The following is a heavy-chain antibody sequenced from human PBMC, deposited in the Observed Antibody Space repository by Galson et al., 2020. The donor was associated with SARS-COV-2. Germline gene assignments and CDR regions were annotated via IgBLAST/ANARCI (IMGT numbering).Heavy chain of an antibody. CDR3: ARVYYGDKVDL. D-gene: IGHD3-10*01. Sequence: AAVKVSCKASGYKLTDYYMHWVRQATGQGLEWMGWINPNSGGAVSAQTFQGRLTLTTDTYITTAYLQLSSLTSDDTAVYYCARVYYGDKVDLWGQGTLVAVSS. V-gene: IGHV1-2*02. J-gene: IGHJ5*02. CDR2: INPNSGGA. CDR1: GYKLTDYY.